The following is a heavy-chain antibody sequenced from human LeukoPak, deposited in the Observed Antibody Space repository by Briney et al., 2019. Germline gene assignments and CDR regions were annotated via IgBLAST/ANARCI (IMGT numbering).Heavy chain of an antibody. CDR3: ARALDSSGFYPYSFDY. CDR1: GFTFDDYG. D-gene: IGHD3-22*01. J-gene: IGHJ4*02. V-gene: IGHV3-20*04. Sequence: PGGSLRLSCAASGFTFDDYGMSWVRQAPGKGLEWVSSINWNGGSAGYADSVKGRFTISRHNAKNSLYLQMSSLRAEDTALYYCARALDSSGFYPYSFDYWGQGTLVTVSS. CDR2: INWNGGSA.